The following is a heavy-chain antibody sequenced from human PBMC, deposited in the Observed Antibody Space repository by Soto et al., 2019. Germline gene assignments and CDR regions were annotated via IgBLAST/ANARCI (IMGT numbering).Heavy chain of an antibody. Sequence: GGSLRLSCAASGFTFSSYAMSWVRQAPGKGLEWVSAISGSGGSTYYADSVKGRFTISRDNSKNTLYLQMNSLRAEDTAVYYCAKGYYGSGSYYNLHLRYYGMDVWGQGTTVTVSS. CDR3: AKGYYGSGSYYNLHLRYYGMDV. D-gene: IGHD3-10*01. CDR2: ISGSGGST. CDR1: GFTFSSYA. V-gene: IGHV3-23*01. J-gene: IGHJ6*02.